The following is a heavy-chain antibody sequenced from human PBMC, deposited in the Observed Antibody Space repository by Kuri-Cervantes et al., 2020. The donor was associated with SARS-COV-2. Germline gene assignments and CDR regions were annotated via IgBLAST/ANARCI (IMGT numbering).Heavy chain of an antibody. CDR1: GGSISSGGYS. D-gene: IGHD3-9*01. V-gene: IGHV4-30-2*01. CDR3: ARYVPDFDWLLYEVDY. CDR2: IYHSGST. Sequence: SETLSLTCAVSGGSISSGGYSWSWIRQPPGKGLEWIGYIYHSGSTYYNPSLKSRVTISVDTSKNQFSLKLSSVTAADTAVYYCARYVPDFDWLLYEVDYWGQGTLVTVSS. J-gene: IGHJ4*02.